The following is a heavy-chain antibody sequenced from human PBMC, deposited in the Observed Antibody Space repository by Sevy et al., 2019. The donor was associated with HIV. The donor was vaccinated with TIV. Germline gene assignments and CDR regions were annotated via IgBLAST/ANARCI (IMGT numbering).Heavy chain of an antibody. CDR2: IKQDGSEK. V-gene: IGHV3-7*01. D-gene: IGHD3-22*01. J-gene: IGHJ4*02. Sequence: GGSLRLSCAASGFTLSSYWMSWVRQAPGKGLEWMANIKQDGSEKYYVDSVKGRFTIPRDNAKNSLYLQMNSLRVEDTAAYYCARARAYYYDNSGYSFDYWGQGTLVTVSS. CDR3: ARARAYYYDNSGYSFDY. CDR1: GFTLSSYW.